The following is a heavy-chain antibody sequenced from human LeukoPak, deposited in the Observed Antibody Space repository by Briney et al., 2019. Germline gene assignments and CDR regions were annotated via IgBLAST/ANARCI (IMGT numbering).Heavy chain of an antibody. D-gene: IGHD6-19*01. CDR2: ISAYNGNT. V-gene: IGHV1-18*04. CDR1: GYTFTSYG. J-gene: IGHJ4*02. CDR3: ARSIAVAGIEEGFDY. Sequence: ASVKVSCKASGYTFTSYGISWVRQAPGQGLEWMGWISAYNGNTNYAQKLQGRVTMTTDTSTSTAYMELRSLRSEDTAVYYCARSIAVAGIEEGFDYWGQGTLVTVSS.